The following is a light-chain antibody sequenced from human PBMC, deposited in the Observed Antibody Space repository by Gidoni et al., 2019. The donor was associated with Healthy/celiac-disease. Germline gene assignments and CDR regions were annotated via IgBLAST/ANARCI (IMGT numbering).Light chain of an antibody. CDR2: DAS. J-gene: IGKJ1*01. Sequence: ESVFTQSPATLSLSPGERATLSCRASQSVSSYLAWYQQKPGQAPRLLIYDASSRAPGIPARFSGSGSGTDFTLTISSLEPEDLAVYDCQQRSNWTFGQGTKVEIK. V-gene: IGKV3-11*01. CDR3: QQRSNWT. CDR1: QSVSSY.